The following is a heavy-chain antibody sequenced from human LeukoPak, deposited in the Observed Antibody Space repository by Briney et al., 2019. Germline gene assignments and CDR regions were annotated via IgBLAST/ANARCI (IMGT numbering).Heavy chain of an antibody. CDR2: ISSNGGST. D-gene: IGHD3-3*01. CDR3: ARVIRAEWLLFP. V-gene: IGHV3-64*04. J-gene: IGHJ5*02. CDR1: GFTFSSYA. Sequence: GGSLRLSCSASGFTFSSYAMHWVRQAPGKGLEYVSAISSNGGSTYYADSVKGRFTISRDNSKNTLYLQMNSLRAEDTAVYYCARVIRAEWLLFPWGQGTLVTVSS.